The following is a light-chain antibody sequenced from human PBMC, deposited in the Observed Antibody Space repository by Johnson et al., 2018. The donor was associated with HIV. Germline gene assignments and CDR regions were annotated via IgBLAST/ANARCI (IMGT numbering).Light chain of an antibody. J-gene: IGLJ1*01. CDR3: GAWDSSLSAYV. CDR1: SSNIGNSY. Sequence: QAVLTQPPSVSAAPGQKVTISCSGSSSNIGNSYVSWYQQLPGTAPKLLIYDNNKRPSGIPDRFSGSKSGTSATLAITGLQTGDEADYYCGAWDSSLSAYVFGTGTQVTV. CDR2: DNN. V-gene: IGLV1-51*01.